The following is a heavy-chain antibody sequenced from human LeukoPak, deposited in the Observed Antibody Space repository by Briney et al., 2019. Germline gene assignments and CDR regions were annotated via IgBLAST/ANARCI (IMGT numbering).Heavy chain of an antibody. V-gene: IGHV1-18*01. D-gene: IGHD5-24*01. CDR3: ARVRLSSEMGYYYYYRDV. CDR2: ISAYNGNT. Sequence: ASVKVSCKASGYTFTSYGISWVRQAPGQGLEWMGWISAYNGNTNYAQKLQGRVTMTTDTSTSTAYMELRRLRSDDTAVNYCARVRLSSEMGYYYYYRDVWGKGTTVTVSS. CDR1: GYTFTSYG. J-gene: IGHJ6*03.